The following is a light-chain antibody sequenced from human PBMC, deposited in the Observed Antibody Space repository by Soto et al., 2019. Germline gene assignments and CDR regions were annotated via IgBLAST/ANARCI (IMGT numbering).Light chain of an antibody. CDR1: QSINNY. Sequence: IQMTQSPSSLSASLGDRVTITCRASQSINNYLNWYQQRPGKAPKLLIYAASTLQTAVPSRFSGSGSGTDFILTISSLQPEDFATYYCQHTYSAPRTFGQGTKVEVK. J-gene: IGKJ1*01. CDR3: QHTYSAPRT. CDR2: AAS. V-gene: IGKV1-39*01.